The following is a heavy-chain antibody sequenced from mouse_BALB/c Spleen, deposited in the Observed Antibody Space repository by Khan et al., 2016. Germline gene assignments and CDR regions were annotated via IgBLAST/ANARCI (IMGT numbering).Heavy chain of an antibody. CDR2: IYPSDTHA. V-gene: IGHV1-69*02. CDR1: GYTFTNYW. CDR3: LRDITTIGSYYYAMDY. Sequence: QVQLQQSGAALVRPGASVKLSCKASGYTFTNYWINWVKQRPGQGLEWIGNIYPSDTHANYNQKFKDKATLTVDRSSSTAYMHLISPTSEDSAVYYCLRDITTIGSYYYAMDYWGQGTSVTVSS. D-gene: IGHD1-2*01. J-gene: IGHJ4*01.